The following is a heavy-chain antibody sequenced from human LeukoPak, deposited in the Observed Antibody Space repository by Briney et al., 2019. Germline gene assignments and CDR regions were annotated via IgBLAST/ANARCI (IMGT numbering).Heavy chain of an antibody. J-gene: IGHJ4*02. CDR1: GYSFTSYW. Sequence: GDSLKISCKGSGYSFTSYWIGWVRQMPGKGLECMGIIYPGDSDTRYSPSFQGQVTISADKSISTAYLQWSSLKASDTAMYYCESVRSGYLYYFDYWGQGTPVTVSS. CDR3: ESVRSGYLYYFDY. V-gene: IGHV5-51*01. CDR2: IYPGDSDT. D-gene: IGHD3-3*01.